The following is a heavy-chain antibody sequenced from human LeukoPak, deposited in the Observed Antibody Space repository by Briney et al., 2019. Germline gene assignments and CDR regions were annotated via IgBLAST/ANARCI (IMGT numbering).Heavy chain of an antibody. J-gene: IGHJ4*02. Sequence: PGGSLRLSCAASGFTFTGYWMHWVRQAPGKGLVWVSRINSDADKTGYAEAVKGRFTISRDNAKKTLYLEMDSLRVEDTAVYYCARLRDDTTNYDYWGQGTLVTVSS. D-gene: IGHD2/OR15-2a*01. V-gene: IGHV3-74*01. CDR2: INSDADKT. CDR3: ARLRDDTTNYDY. CDR1: GFTFTGYW.